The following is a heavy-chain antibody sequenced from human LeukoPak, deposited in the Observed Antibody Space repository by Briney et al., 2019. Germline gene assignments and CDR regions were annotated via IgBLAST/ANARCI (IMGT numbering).Heavy chain of an antibody. Sequence: PMASVKVSRTASGYTFTSYAMHWVRQAPGQRLEWMGWINAGNGNTKYPQKFQGRVTITRDTSASTAYMELSSLRSEDTAVYYCARALIYCSGGSCYAPGVDYWGQGTLVTVSS. CDR1: GYTFTSYA. CDR3: ARALIYCSGGSCYAPGVDY. V-gene: IGHV1-3*01. J-gene: IGHJ4*02. D-gene: IGHD2-15*01. CDR2: INAGNGNT.